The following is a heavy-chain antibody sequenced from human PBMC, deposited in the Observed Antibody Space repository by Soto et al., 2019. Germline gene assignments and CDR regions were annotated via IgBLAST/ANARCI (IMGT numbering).Heavy chain of an antibody. Sequence: GGSLRLSCAASGFTFSSYAMSWVRQAPGKGLEWVSAISGSGGSTYYADSVKGRFTISRDNSKNTLYLQMNSLRAEDTAVYYCAKDPPSSPIYYYDSSGYYRNDYYYGMDVWGQGTTVTVSS. D-gene: IGHD3-22*01. V-gene: IGHV3-23*01. J-gene: IGHJ6*02. CDR3: AKDPPSSPIYYYDSSGYYRNDYYYGMDV. CDR2: ISGSGGST. CDR1: GFTFSSYA.